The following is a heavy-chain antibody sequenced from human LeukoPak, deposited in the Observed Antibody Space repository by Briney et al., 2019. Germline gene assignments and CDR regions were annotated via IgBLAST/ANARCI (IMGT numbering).Heavy chain of an antibody. V-gene: IGHV4-34*01. Sequence: SETLSLTCAVYGGSFSVYYWSWIRQPPGKVLEWIGEINHSGSTNYNPSLKSRVTISVDKSKNQFSLKLSSVTAADTAVYYCARDQSSVGRPMVRGVRTFDYWGQGTLVTVSS. CDR2: INHSGST. D-gene: IGHD3-10*01. CDR3: ARDQSSVGRPMVRGVRTFDY. J-gene: IGHJ4*02. CDR1: GGSFSVYY.